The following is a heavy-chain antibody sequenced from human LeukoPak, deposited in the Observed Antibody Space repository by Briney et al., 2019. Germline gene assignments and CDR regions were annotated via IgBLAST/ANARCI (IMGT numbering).Heavy chain of an antibody. Sequence: GSLRLSCAASGFTFSSYAMSWVRQAPGKGLEWVSAISGSGGSTYYADSVKGRFTISRDNSKNTLYLQMNSLRAEDTAVYYCAKSPVVVPAADGYFDYWGQGTLVTVSS. V-gene: IGHV3-23*01. CDR1: GFTFSSYA. D-gene: IGHD2-2*01. J-gene: IGHJ4*02. CDR2: ISGSGGST. CDR3: AKSPVVVPAADGYFDY.